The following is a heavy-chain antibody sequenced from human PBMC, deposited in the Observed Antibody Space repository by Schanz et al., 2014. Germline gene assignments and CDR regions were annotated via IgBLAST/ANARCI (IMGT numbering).Heavy chain of an antibody. J-gene: IGHJ6*02. CDR2: IRQDVRAK. D-gene: IGHD1-26*01. CDR1: GFTFSSHW. CDR3: ARGLIVGDGQHFYFSYGLDV. Sequence: EVRLVESGGGLVKPGGSLRLSCAASGFTFSSHWMTWVRQAPGRGLEWVANIRQDVRAKYYVDSVKGRFTISRDNIASSLFLQMNSLRAEDSAVYYCARGLIVGDGQHFYFSYGLDVWGQGTTVTVSS. V-gene: IGHV3-7*01.